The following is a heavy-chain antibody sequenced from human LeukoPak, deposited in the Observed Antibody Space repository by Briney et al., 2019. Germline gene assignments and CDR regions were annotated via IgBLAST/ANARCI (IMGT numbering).Heavy chain of an antibody. Sequence: SETLSLTCSVSDYFITSAHFWGWIRQPPGKGLEWIGSIYHSGSTHYNPSLETRVTISVDTSKNQFSLSLTSVTAADTALYYCARVTTGGSYYIDVWGTGTTVTVSS. CDR3: ARVTTGGSYYIDV. V-gene: IGHV4-38-2*02. CDR1: DYFITSAHF. D-gene: IGHD1-1*01. CDR2: IYHSGST. J-gene: IGHJ6*03.